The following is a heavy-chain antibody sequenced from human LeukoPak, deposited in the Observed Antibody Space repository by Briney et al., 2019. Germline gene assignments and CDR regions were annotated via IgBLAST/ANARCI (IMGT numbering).Heavy chain of an antibody. CDR3: ASATSNYYYYGLDV. V-gene: IGHV3-33*01. Sequence: PGRSLRLSCAASGFIFRNYGMHWVRQAPGKGLEWVAVIWYDGGNKYYADSVKGRLTISRDNSKNTLYLQMSSLRAEDTAVYYCASATSNYYYYGLDVWGQGTTVTVSS. CDR1: GFIFRNYG. CDR2: IWYDGGNK. J-gene: IGHJ6*02.